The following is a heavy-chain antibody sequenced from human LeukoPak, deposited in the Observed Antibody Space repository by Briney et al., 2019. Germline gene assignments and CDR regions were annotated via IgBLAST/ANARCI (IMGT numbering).Heavy chain of an antibody. CDR2: ISGSGGST. V-gene: IGHV3-23*01. CDR1: GFTFSSYS. D-gene: IGHD3-10*01. CDR3: AKAGGGPFGSADYYYYGMDV. J-gene: IGHJ6*02. Sequence: GGAPRLSRAAPGFTFSSYSMSWVRQAPRKGLGWGSAISGSGGSTYYADSVKGRFTISRDNSKNTLYLQMNSLRAEDTAVYYCAKAGGGPFGSADYYYYGMDVWGQGTTVTVSS.